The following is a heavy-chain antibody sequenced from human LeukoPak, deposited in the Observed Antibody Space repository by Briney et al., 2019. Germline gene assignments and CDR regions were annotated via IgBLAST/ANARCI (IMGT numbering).Heavy chain of an antibody. Sequence: GSLRLSCAASAFTFRTYWMSWIRQAPGKGLEWVAMIKPDGSEKYYVDSVKGLFTISRDNAKNSLYLQMTSLRAEDTAVYYCTRDASGDTNSGPRMDVWGQGTTVTVSS. D-gene: IGHD1-26*01. CDR2: IKPDGSEK. CDR3: TRDASGDTNSGPRMDV. V-gene: IGHV3-7*05. J-gene: IGHJ6*02. CDR1: AFTFRTYW.